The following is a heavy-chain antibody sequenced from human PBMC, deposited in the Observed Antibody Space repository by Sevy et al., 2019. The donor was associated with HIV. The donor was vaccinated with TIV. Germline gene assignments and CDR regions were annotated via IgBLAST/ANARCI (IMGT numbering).Heavy chain of an antibody. CDR3: ARTSYSGYDYNYYYYYMDV. J-gene: IGHJ6*03. CDR2: IIPIFGTA. V-gene: IGHV1-69*06. CDR1: GGTFSSYA. Sequence: ASVKVSCKASGGTFSSYAISWVRQAPGQGLEWMGGIIPIFGTANYAQKFQGRVTITADKSTSTAYMELSSLRSEDTAVYYCARTSYSGYDYNYYYYYMDVWGNGTTVTVSS. D-gene: IGHD5-12*01.